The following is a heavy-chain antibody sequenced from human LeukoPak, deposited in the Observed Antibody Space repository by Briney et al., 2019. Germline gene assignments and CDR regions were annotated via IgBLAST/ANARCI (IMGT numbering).Heavy chain of an antibody. D-gene: IGHD1-26*01. Sequence: ASVKVSCKASGGTFSSYAISWVRQAPGQGLEWMGWISAYNGNTNYAQKLQGRVTMTTDTSTSTAYMELRSLRSDDTAVYYCARDGRRVGATLFDYWGQGTLVTVSS. CDR3: ARDGRRVGATLFDY. CDR2: ISAYNGNT. V-gene: IGHV1-18*01. CDR1: GGTFSSYA. J-gene: IGHJ4*02.